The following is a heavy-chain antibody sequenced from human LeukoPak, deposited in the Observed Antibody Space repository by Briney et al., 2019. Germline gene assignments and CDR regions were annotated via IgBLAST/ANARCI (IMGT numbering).Heavy chain of an antibody. D-gene: IGHD1-1*01. CDR2: ISGSGGNT. J-gene: IGHJ6*02. V-gene: IGHV3-23*01. Sequence: PGGSLRLSCSASGFTFSSYAMQWVRQAPGKGLEWAFGISGSGGNTYYADSVKGRFTISRDNSKNTLYLQMNSLRAEDTAIYYCAKTGGTLYYGIDVWGQGATVTVSS. CDR3: AKTGGTLYYGIDV. CDR1: GFTFSSYA.